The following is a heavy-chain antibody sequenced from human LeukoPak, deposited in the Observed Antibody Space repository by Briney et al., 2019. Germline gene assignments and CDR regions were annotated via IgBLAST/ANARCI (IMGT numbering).Heavy chain of an antibody. Sequence: PSETLSLTCAVSDGSISSTNWWSWVRQPPGKGLEWIGEIYHSGSTNYNPSLKSRVTISVDKSKNQFSLKLSSVTAADTAVYYCARDGVLLWFGELSGGFDYWGQGTLVTVSS. J-gene: IGHJ4*02. CDR3: ARDGVLLWFGELSGGFDY. CDR1: DGSISSTNW. D-gene: IGHD3-10*01. V-gene: IGHV4-4*02. CDR2: IYHSGST.